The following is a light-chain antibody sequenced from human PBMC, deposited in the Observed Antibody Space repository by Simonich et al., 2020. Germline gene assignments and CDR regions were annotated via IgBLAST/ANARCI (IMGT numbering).Light chain of an antibody. J-gene: IGKJ1*01. CDR2: WAP. Sequence: DIVMTQSPDSLAVSLGARATINCKSSQSVLYSSNNKNYLAWYQQKPGQPPKLLIYWAPTRESGVPDRSSGSGSGTDFTLTISSLQAEDGAVYYCQQYYSTPPTFGQGTKVEIK. V-gene: IGKV4-1*01. CDR1: QSVLYSSNNKNY. CDR3: QQYYSTPPT.